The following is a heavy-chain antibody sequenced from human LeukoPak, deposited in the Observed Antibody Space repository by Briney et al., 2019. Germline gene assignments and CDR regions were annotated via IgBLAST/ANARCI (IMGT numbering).Heavy chain of an antibody. Sequence: SETLSLTCAVYGGSVSGYYWSWIRQPPGKGLGWIGEINHSGSTNYNPSLKSRVTISVDTSKNQFSLKLGSVTAADTAVYYCARGIARSWYYYYYYMDVWGKGTTVTVSS. J-gene: IGHJ6*03. CDR2: INHSGST. V-gene: IGHV4-34*01. CDR1: GGSVSGYY. CDR3: ARGIARSWYYYYYYMDV. D-gene: IGHD1-26*01.